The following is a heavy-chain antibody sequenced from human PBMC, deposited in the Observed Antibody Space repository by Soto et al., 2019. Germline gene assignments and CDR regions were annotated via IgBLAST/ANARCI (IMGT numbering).Heavy chain of an antibody. CDR2: IYYSGST. D-gene: IGHD3-22*01. Sequence: SETLSLTCTVSGGSISSGGYYWSCIRQHPGKGLEWIGSIYYSGSTYYNPSLKRRVTISVDTSKNQFSLKLSSVTAADTAVYYCARAQHYYYDSSGYYFQHWGQGTLVTVSS. J-gene: IGHJ1*01. V-gene: IGHV4-31*03. CDR3: ARAQHYYYDSSGYYFQH. CDR1: GGSISSGGYY.